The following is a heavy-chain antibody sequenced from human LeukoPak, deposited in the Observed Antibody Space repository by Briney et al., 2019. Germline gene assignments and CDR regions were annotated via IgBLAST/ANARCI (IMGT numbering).Heavy chain of an antibody. D-gene: IGHD4-23*01. CDR3: ARVLKGGNSQTYFDY. CDR1: GGSINSIGYS. CDR2: IYHSGST. J-gene: IGHJ4*02. V-gene: IGHV4-30-2*01. Sequence: SETLSLTCAVSGGSINSIGYSWSWIRQPPGKGLEWIGYIYHSGSTYYNPSLKSRVTISADMSKNQFSLKVTSVTAADTAVYYCARVLKGGNSQTYFDYWGQGTLVTVSS.